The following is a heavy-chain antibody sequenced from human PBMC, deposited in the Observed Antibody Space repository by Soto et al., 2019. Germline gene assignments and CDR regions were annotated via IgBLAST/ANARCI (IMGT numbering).Heavy chain of an antibody. CDR1: GGSISSSSYY. J-gene: IGHJ6*03. V-gene: IGHV4-39*07. CDR3: ARDGYYYYYMDV. CDR2: IYYSGST. Sequence: SETLSLTCTVSGGSISSSSYYWGWIRQPQGKGLEWIGSIYYSGSTYYNPSLKSRVTISVDTSKNQFSLKLSSVTAADTAVYYCARDGYYYYYMDVWGKGTTVTVSS.